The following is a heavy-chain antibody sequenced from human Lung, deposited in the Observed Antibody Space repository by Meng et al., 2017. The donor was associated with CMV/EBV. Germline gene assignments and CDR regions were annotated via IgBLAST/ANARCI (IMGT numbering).Heavy chain of an antibody. CDR1: GFTLSRYW. Sequence: ESXKISCAASGFTLSRYWMHWVRQGPGKGLVWVSRINEDGSLTNYADAVEGRFTISRDNSKNTLFLQMNSLRAEDTAVYYCARDLAGGDDYWGPGTLVNVSS. V-gene: IGHV3-74*01. CDR3: ARDLAGGDDY. J-gene: IGHJ4*02. D-gene: IGHD3-16*01. CDR2: INEDGSLT.